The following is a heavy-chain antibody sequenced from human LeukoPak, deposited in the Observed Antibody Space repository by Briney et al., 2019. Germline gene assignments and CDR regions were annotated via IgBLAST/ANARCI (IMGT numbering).Heavy chain of an antibody. D-gene: IGHD3-10*01. CDR1: GYTFTSYD. CDR2: MNPNSGNT. V-gene: IGHV1-8*01. CDR3: ATGAYGWPFFDN. J-gene: IGHJ4*02. Sequence: ASVKVSCKASGYTFTSYDINWVRQATGQGLEWMGWMNPNSGNTGYAQKFQGRVTMTRNISISTAYMELSSLRSEDTAVYYCATGAYGWPFFDNWGQGTLVIVSS.